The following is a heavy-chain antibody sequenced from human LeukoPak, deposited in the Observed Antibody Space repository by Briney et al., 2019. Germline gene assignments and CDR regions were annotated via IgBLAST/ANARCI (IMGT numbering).Heavy chain of an antibody. CDR2: INHSGST. CDR3: ARSKSIVVVPAAITYYYYYYGMDV. CDR1: GGSFSGYY. V-gene: IGHV4-34*01. J-gene: IGHJ6*02. D-gene: IGHD2-2*01. Sequence: TSETLSLTCAVYGGSFSGYYWSWIRQPPGKGLEWIGEINHSGSTNYNPSLKSRVTISVDTSKNQFSLKLSSVTAADMAVYYCARSKSIVVVPAAITYYYYYYGMDVWGQGTTVTVSS.